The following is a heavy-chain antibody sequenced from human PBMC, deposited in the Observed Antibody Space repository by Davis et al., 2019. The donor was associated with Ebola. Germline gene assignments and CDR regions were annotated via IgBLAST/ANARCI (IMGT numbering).Heavy chain of an antibody. CDR2: ISGSGGST. Sequence: GESLKISCAASGFTFSNYAMSWVRQAPGKGLEWVSTISGSGGSTYYADSVKGRFTISRDNSKSTLYLQMNSLRAEDTAVYYCARDHGYCSGGSCYSSYFDYWGQGTLVTVSS. CDR1: GFTFSNYA. J-gene: IGHJ4*02. V-gene: IGHV3-23*01. CDR3: ARDHGYCSGGSCYSSYFDY. D-gene: IGHD2-15*01.